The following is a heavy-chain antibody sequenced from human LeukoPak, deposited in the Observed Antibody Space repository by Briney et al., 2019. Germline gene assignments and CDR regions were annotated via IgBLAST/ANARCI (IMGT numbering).Heavy chain of an antibody. D-gene: IGHD3-9*01. CDR3: ARGRIQDSYYDIFTGYARPSIDY. CDR1: GYTFTSYD. V-gene: IGHV1-8*01. CDR2: MNPNSGNT. Sequence: ASVKVSCKASGYTFTSYDINWVRQAPGQGLEWMGWMNPNSGNTGYAQKFQGRVTMTRNTSISTAYMEMSSLRAEDRAGYYCARGRIQDSYYDIFTGYARPSIDYWGQGTLVTVSS. J-gene: IGHJ4*02.